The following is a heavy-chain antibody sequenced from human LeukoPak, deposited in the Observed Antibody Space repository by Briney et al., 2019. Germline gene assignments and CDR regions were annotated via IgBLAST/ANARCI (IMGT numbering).Heavy chain of an antibody. CDR2: IYYSGST. J-gene: IGHJ5*02. V-gene: IGHV4-39*07. D-gene: IGHD2-2*01. CDR3: ARGVEGGCDP. Sequence: SETLSLTCTVSGGSISSSSYYWGWIRQPPGKGLEWIGSIYYSGSTYYNPSLKSRVTISVDTSKNQFSLKLRSVTAADTAIYFCARGVEGGCDPRGQGTLVTVS. CDR1: GGSISSSSYY.